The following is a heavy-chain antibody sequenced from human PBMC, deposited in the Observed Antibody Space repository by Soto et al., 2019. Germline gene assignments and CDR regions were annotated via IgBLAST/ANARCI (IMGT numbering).Heavy chain of an antibody. V-gene: IGHV1-18*01. Sequence: QVQLVQSGAEVKKPGASVKVSCKASGCTFTSYGISWVRQAPGQGLEWMGWISAYNGNTNYAQKLQCRFTMTTDTSTSTAYMELRSLRSDDTVVYYCARATVTTGTVVGIEVWGQSTTVTVSS. J-gene: IGHJ6*02. D-gene: IGHD1-1*01. CDR1: GCTFTSYG. CDR2: ISAYNGNT. CDR3: ARATVTTGTVVGIEV.